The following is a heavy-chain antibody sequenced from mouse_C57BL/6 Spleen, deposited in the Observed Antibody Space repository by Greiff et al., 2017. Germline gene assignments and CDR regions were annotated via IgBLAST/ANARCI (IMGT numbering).Heavy chain of an antibody. J-gene: IGHJ2*01. V-gene: IGHV1-64*01. Sequence: VQLQQPGAELVKPGASVKLSCKASGYTFTSYWMHWVKQRPGQGLEWIGMIHPNSGSTNYNEKFKSKATLTVDKSSSTAYMQLSSLTSEDSAVYYCARLGIITTVVVDYWGQGTTLTVSS. CDR1: GYTFTSYW. CDR3: ARLGIITTVVVDY. CDR2: IHPNSGST. D-gene: IGHD1-1*01.